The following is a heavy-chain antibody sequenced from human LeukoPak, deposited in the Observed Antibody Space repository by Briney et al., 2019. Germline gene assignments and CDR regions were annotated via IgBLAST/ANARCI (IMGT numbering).Heavy chain of an antibody. CDR3: ARDRAVGGRFFDL. CDR1: STSLTTYY. V-gene: IGHV4-59*01. Sequence: KPSETLSLTCTVSSTSLTTYYWSWIRQPPGKGLEWIGYVTDAGFATYNPSLKSRVTLSVDTFTNQFSLKVHSVTASDTAVYYCARDRAVGGRFFDLWGQGILVSVSS. CDR2: VTDAGFA. J-gene: IGHJ4*02. D-gene: IGHD6-19*01.